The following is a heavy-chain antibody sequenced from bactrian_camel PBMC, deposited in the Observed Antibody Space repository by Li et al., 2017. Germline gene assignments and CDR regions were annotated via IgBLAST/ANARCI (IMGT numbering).Heavy chain of an antibody. CDR3: AADPSVRWCMGRVFAEGATGFAY. Sequence: HVQLVASGGGLVQPGTSARLSCVASEFSLYMVWVRQAPGKGLEWVASIYTGSSPQYTGGETTFYADSVKGRFTISQDTTKTTTWLHMRDLRPEDTAMYYCAADPSVRWCMGRVFAEGATGFAYWGQGTQVTVS. CDR2: IYTGSSPQYTGGETT. D-gene: IGHD5*01. V-gene: IGHV3-2*01. J-gene: IGHJ4*01. CDR1: EFSLY.